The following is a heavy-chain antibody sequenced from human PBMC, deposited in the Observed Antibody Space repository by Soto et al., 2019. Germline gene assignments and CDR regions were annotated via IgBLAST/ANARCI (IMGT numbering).Heavy chain of an antibody. CDR3: ARGVAVAGNGGPTGYYYYGMDV. CDR2: IYYSGST. V-gene: IGHV4-30-4*01. J-gene: IGHJ6*02. D-gene: IGHD6-19*01. Sequence: SETLSLTCTVSGGSISSGDYYWSWIRQPPGKGLEWIGYIYYSGSTYYNPSLKSRVTISVDTSKNQFSLKLSSVTAADTAVYYRARGVAVAGNGGPTGYYYYGMDVWGQGTTVTVSS. CDR1: GGSISSGDYY.